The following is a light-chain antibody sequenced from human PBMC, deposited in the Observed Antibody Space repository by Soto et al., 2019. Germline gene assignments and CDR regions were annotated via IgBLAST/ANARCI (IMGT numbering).Light chain of an antibody. V-gene: IGKV1-39*01. Sequence: GARATITCRASQSISSYLNWYQQKPGKAPKLLIYAASSLQSGVPSRFSGSGSGTDFTLTISSLQPEDFATYYCQQCYSLPITFGQGTRLE. CDR2: AAS. CDR3: QQCYSLPIT. CDR1: QSISSY. J-gene: IGKJ5*01.